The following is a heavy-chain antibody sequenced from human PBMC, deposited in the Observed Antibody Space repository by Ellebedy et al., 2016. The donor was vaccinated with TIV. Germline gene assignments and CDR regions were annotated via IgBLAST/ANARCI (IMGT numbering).Heavy chain of an antibody. CDR3: ASGVGKVTTLRLEYFDY. V-gene: IGHV3-74*01. J-gene: IGHJ4*01. CDR1: GFTFSDYW. D-gene: IGHD4-17*01. CDR2: IKSDGTTT. Sequence: PGGSLRPSCAPTGFTFSDYWMHWVRQRPGKGLEWVARIKSDGTTTNYAASVKGRFTISRDKPKNILYLQMNSLRADDTAIYYCASGVGKVTTLRLEYFDYWGHGTLVTVSS.